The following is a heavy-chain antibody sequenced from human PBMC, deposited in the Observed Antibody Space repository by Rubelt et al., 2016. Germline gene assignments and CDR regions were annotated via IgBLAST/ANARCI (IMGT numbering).Heavy chain of an antibody. V-gene: IGHV3-33*01. Sequence: GGGVVQPGRSLRLSCAASGFTFSSCGMHWVRQAPGKGLEWVAVIWYDGSNKYYADSVKGRFAISRDNSKNTLYLQMNSLRAEDTAVYYCARLLGYSYEEYHYGMDVWGQGTTVTVSS. D-gene: IGHD6-13*01. CDR1: GFTFSSCG. CDR3: ARLLGYSYEEYHYGMDV. CDR2: IWYDGSNK. J-gene: IGHJ6*02.